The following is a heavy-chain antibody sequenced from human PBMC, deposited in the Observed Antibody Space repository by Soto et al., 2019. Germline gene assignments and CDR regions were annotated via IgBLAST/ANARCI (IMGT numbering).Heavy chain of an antibody. CDR3: ARDQRGGIWPNYCYYGMDV. CDR2: IYTSGCT. D-gene: IGHD6-25*01. Sequence: SETLSLTGTVSGGSISSYYRSWFRQPAGKGLPWVGRIYTSGCTNYNPSLKPRVTTLVDTSNIQFSLKLSSVTAADTAVYYCARDQRGGIWPNYCYYGMDVWAQGTTVTVSS. J-gene: IGHJ6*02. CDR1: GGSISSYY. V-gene: IGHV4-4*07.